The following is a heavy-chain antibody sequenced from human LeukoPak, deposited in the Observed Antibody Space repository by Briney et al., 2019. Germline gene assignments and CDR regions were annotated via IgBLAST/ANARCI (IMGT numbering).Heavy chain of an antibody. CDR1: GYSITNYW. D-gene: IGHD6-25*01. Sequence: KAGESLKISYKGSGYSITNYWIGWVRQMPGKGLEWMGIIYPGDSETKYSPTFQGQVTISADKSISTAYLQWSSLKASDSAMYYCARRLAAANVGYFDYWGQGTLVTVSS. V-gene: IGHV5-51*01. CDR3: ARRLAAANVGYFDY. CDR2: IYPGDSET. J-gene: IGHJ4*02.